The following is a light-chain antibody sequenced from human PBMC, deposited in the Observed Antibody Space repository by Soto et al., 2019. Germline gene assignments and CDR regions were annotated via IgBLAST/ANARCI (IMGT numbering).Light chain of an antibody. J-gene: IGKJ5*01. CDR3: QQYNNWPS. Sequence: ALTQSPATLSLSRGERATLSCRASQSVSSYLAWYQQKPGQAPRLLIYGASSRATGIPDRFSGSGSGTDFTLTISRLEPEDFAVYYCQQYNNWPSFGQGTRLEIK. CDR2: GAS. V-gene: IGKV3-20*01. CDR1: QSVSSY.